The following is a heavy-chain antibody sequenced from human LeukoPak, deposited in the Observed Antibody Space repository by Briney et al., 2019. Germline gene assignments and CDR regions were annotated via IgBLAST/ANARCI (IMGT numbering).Heavy chain of an antibody. CDR2: IREDGSEK. V-gene: IGHV3-7*03. J-gene: IGHJ4*02. CDR3: ARVWGSVDY. CDR1: GFTFSAYW. Sequence: GGSLRLSCAASGFTFSAYWMSWVRQAPGKGLEWVANIREDGSEKYYVDSVKGQFTTSRDNAKNSLYLQMNSLRAEDTAVYYCARVWGSVDYWGQGTLVTVSS. D-gene: IGHD3-16*01.